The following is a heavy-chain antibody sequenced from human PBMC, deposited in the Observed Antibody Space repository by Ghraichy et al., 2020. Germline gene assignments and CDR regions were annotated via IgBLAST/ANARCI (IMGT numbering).Heavy chain of an antibody. CDR3: AKDQGGVAVAGTWGYFDY. CDR1: GFPFSGHG. CDR2: IWYDGSNK. V-gene: IGHV3-33*06. D-gene: IGHD6-19*01. J-gene: IGHJ4*02. Sequence: GSLNISCAASGFPFSGHGMHWVRQAPGKGLEWVAVIWYDGSNKYYADSVKGRFTISRDNSKNTLYLQMNSLKAEDTAVYYCAKDQGGVAVAGTWGYFDYWGQGTVVTVSS.